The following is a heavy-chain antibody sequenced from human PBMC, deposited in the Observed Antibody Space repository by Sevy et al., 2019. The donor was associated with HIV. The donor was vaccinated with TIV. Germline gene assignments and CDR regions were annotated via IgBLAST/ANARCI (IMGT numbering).Heavy chain of an antibody. V-gene: IGHV4-39*01. CDR3: ARNLQWPLLDYFDY. Sequence: SETLSLTCTVSGGSVTNNNFYWGWIRRPPGKGLEWIGSIFFSGSTYYSPSLKTRLTLSVVTSKNQFSLKLNSVTAADTAVYYCARNLQWPLLDYFDYWGQGILVTVSS. CDR2: IFFSGST. D-gene: IGHD6-19*01. CDR1: GGSVTNNNFY. J-gene: IGHJ4*02.